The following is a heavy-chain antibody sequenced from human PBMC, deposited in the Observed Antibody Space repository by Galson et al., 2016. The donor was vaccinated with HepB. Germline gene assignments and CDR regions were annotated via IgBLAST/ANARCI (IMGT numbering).Heavy chain of an antibody. J-gene: IGHJ4*02. D-gene: IGHD3-10*01. Sequence: SLRLSCAASGFTFSSYWMNWVRQAPGKGLVWVSRINTDGRSTTYADSVKGRFTISRDNAKNTLYLHMNSLRAEDTAVYYCARDTFGKEDYWSRRSLVTVSS. CDR1: GFTFSSYW. CDR2: INTDGRST. V-gene: IGHV3-74*01. CDR3: ARDTFGKEDY.